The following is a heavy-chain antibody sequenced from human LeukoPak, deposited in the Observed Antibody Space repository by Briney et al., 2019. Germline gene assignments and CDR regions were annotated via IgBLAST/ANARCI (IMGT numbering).Heavy chain of an antibody. Sequence: GGSLRLSCAASGFTFSSYSMNWVRQAPGKGLEWVSSISSSSSYIYYADSVKGRFTISRDNAKNSLYLQMNSLRAEDTAVYYCAREPPYDFWSGYYSVYYGMDVWGQGTTVTVSS. CDR3: AREPPYDFWSGYYSVYYGMDV. V-gene: IGHV3-21*01. CDR1: GFTFSSYS. D-gene: IGHD3-3*01. J-gene: IGHJ6*02. CDR2: ISSSSSYI.